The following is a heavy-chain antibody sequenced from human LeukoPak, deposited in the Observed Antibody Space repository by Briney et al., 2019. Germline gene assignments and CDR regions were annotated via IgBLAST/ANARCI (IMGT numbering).Heavy chain of an antibody. CDR2: INPNSGGT. CDR3: ARVPSAAVARIYDY. V-gene: IGHV1-2*02. CDR1: GYTFTGYY. D-gene: IGHD6-19*01. Sequence: ASVKVSCKASGYTFTGYYMHWVRQAPGQGLARMGWINPNSGGTNYAQKFQGRVTMTRDTSISTAYMELSRLRSDDTAVYYCARVPSAAVARIYDYWGQGTLVTVSS. J-gene: IGHJ4*02.